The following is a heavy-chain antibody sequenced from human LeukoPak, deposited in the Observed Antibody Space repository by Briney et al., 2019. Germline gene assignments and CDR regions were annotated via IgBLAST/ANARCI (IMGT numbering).Heavy chain of an antibody. CDR2: ISPNSAGT. V-gene: IGHV1-2*02. D-gene: IGHD3-16*01. Sequence: GASVKVSCKTSGYRFIGYYMHWVRQAPGQGLEWMGWISPNSAGTNYAQEFQGRVTMTRDTSISTAYMELTRLRSDDTAVYYCAREGADGMDVWGQGTTVTVSS. CDR1: GYRFIGYY. J-gene: IGHJ6*02. CDR3: AREGADGMDV.